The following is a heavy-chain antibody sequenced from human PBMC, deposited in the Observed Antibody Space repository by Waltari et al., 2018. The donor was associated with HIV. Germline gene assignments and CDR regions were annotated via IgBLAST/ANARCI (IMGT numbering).Heavy chain of an antibody. CDR1: GYTFTSYA. D-gene: IGHD1-26*01. J-gene: IGHJ4*02. CDR2: INTNTGNP. Sequence: QVQLVLSGSELKKPGASVQGSCKASGYTFTSYAGTWVRQATGQGLEWMGWINTNTGNPTYVQGFTGRFVFSLDTSVSTAYLQISSLNAEDTAVYYCARNREGPLDYWGQGTLVTVSS. V-gene: IGHV7-4-1*02. CDR3: ARNREGPLDY.